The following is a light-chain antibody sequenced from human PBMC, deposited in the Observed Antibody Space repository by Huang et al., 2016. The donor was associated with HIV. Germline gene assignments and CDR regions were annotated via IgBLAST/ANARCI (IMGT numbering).Light chain of an antibody. CDR3: LQDYTYPWT. Sequence: AIQMTQSPASLSASVGDIVTITCRASQDIGNDLGWYQQRLGKAPKLLVSTASHLQSGAPSIFPGSGSGTHFTLTISGLQPEDFATYYCLQDYTYPWTFGQGTKVEI. CDR2: TAS. J-gene: IGKJ1*01. V-gene: IGKV1-6*01. CDR1: QDIGND.